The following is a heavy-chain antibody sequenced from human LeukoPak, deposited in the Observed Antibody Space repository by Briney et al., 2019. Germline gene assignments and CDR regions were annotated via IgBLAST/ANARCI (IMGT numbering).Heavy chain of an antibody. CDR2: IKQDGSEK. J-gene: IGHJ4*02. D-gene: IGHD5-24*01. CDR1: GFIFTNYW. CDR3: ARGRDGYNYFYYY. V-gene: IGHV3-7*01. Sequence: QSGGSLRLSCAASGFIFTNYWMTWVRQAPGKGLEWVANIKQDGSEKYYVDSVKGRFTISRDNAKNSLYLQMNSLRAEDTAVYYCARGRDGYNYFYYYWGQGTLVTVSS.